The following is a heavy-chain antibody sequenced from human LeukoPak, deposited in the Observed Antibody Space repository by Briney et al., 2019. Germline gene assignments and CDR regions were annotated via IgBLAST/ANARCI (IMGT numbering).Heavy chain of an antibody. V-gene: IGHV3-11*04. J-gene: IGHJ4*02. CDR3: ARGYSYGHYYFHY. CDR2: ISSSGSTI. CDR1: GFTFSDYY. Sequence: GGCLRLSCAASGFTFSDYYMSWIRQAPGKGLEWVSYISSSGSTIYYADSVKGRFTISRDNAKNSLYLQMNSLRAEDTAVYYRARGYSYGHYYFHYWGQGTLVTVSS. D-gene: IGHD5-18*01.